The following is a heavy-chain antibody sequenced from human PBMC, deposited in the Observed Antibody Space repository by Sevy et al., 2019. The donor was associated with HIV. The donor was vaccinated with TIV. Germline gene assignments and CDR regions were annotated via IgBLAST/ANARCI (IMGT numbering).Heavy chain of an antibody. J-gene: IGHJ3*02. CDR1: GFTFDDYA. CDR3: AKDTSPTAYSDAFDI. CDR2: IYWNSGSI. V-gene: IGHV3-9*01. D-gene: IGHD2-21*01. Sequence: GGSLRLSCAASGFTFDDYAMHWVRQAPGKGLEWVAGIYWNSGSIGYADSVKGRFTISRDNAKNSLYLQMNSLRAEDTAFYYCAKDTSPTAYSDAFDIWGQGTMVNVSS.